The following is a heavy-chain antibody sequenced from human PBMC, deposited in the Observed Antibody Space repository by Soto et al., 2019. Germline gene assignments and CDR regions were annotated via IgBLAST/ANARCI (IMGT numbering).Heavy chain of an antibody. J-gene: IGHJ6*02. CDR3: AKVRYSSPMGYYYGMDV. Sequence: QAQLEQSGGEVKKPGSSVKVSCKASRVAFSKFIVTWVRQAPGLGLEWVGGIIPIFGTANYAQKFQGRVTITADESTRTSYMEVNNRRSEDTAVYYCAKVRYSSPMGYYYGMDVWGQGTTVTVSS. V-gene: IGHV1-69*01. CDR2: IIPIFGTA. D-gene: IGHD6-19*01. CDR1: RVAFSKFI.